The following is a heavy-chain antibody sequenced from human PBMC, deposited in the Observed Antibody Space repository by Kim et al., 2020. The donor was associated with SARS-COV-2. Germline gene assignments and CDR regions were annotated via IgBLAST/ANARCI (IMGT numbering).Heavy chain of an antibody. CDR2: ISTNSGKT. CDR3: ARDVDWSLDY. D-gene: IGHD3-9*01. CDR1: GYTFSDYG. J-gene: IGHJ4*02. V-gene: IGHV1-18*01. Sequence: ASVKVSCEASGYTFSDYGISWVRQAPGQGLEWMGWISTNSGKTKNAQKVQGRITMTRDKSTNTIYTELRSLRSDDTAAYYCARDVDWSLDYWGQGTLVTV.